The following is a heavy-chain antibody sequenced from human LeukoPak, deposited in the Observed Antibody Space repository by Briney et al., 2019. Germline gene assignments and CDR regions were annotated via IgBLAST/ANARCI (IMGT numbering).Heavy chain of an antibody. Sequence: GGSLRLSCAASGFTFSSYGMHWVRQAPGKGLEWVAFIRYDGSNKYYADSVKGRFTISRDNSKNTLYLQMNSLRAEDTAVYYCAKGFGQGTYYYYMDVWGKGTTVTVSS. V-gene: IGHV3-30*02. CDR2: IRYDGSNK. CDR1: GFTFSSYG. D-gene: IGHD3-10*01. CDR3: AKGFGQGTYYYYMDV. J-gene: IGHJ6*03.